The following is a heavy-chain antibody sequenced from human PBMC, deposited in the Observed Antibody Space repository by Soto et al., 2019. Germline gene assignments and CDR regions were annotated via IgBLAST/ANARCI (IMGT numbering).Heavy chain of an antibody. J-gene: IGHJ5*02. V-gene: IGHV3-21*01. CDR2: ISSSSSYI. D-gene: IGHD2-15*01. CDR3: ARAPKGAFVAWFDP. CDR1: GFTFSSYS. Sequence: LRLSCAASGFTFSSYSMNWVRQAPGKGLEWVSSISSSSSYIYYADSVKGRFTISRDNAQNSLYLQMNSLRAEDTAVYYCARAPKGAFVAWFDPWGQGTLVTVSS.